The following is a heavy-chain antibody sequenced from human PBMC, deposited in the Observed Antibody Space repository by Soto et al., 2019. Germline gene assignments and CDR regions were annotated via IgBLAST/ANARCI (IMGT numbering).Heavy chain of an antibody. Sequence: EVQLLESGGGLVQPGGSLRLSCVASGFTFTNYAMSWVRRAPGKGLEWVSSISGSGGNTYYADSVKGRFTISRDNSRNKLYWQMSSLRAEDTAIYYCAKERGGRGVVVAFDYWGQGTLVTVSS. J-gene: IGHJ4*02. CDR3: AKERGGRGVVVAFDY. CDR1: GFTFTNYA. V-gene: IGHV3-23*01. D-gene: IGHD2-15*01. CDR2: ISGSGGNT.